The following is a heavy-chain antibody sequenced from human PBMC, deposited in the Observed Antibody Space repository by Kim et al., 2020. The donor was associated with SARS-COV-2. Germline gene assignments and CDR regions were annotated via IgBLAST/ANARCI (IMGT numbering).Heavy chain of an antibody. V-gene: IGHV4-39*07. CDR3: ARVSRGSSWYLASNWFDP. Sequence: KSRVTISVDTSKNQFSLKLSSVTAADTAVYYCARVSRGSSWYLASNWFDPWGQGTLVTVSS. D-gene: IGHD6-13*01. J-gene: IGHJ5*02.